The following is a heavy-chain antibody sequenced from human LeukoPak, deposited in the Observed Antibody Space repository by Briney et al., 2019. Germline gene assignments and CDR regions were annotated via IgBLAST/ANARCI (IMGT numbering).Heavy chain of an antibody. V-gene: IGHV1-69*13. CDR2: IIPIFGTA. D-gene: IGHD3-3*01. Sequence: SVKVSCKASGGTFSSYAISWVRQAPGQGLEWMGGIIPIFGTANYAQKFQGRVTITADESTSTAYMEVSSLRSEDTAVYYRATSIRFLEWLPPSGYMDVWGKGTTVTVSS. CDR3: ATSIRFLEWLPPSGYMDV. J-gene: IGHJ6*03. CDR1: GGTFSSYA.